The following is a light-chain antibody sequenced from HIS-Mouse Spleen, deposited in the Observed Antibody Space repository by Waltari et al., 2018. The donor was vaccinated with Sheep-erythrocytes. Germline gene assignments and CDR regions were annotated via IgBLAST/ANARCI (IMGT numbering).Light chain of an antibody. J-gene: IGLJ1*01. CDR3: SSYTSSSTV. V-gene: IGLV2-14*02. CDR2: EGS. CDR1: SRAVGTYNL. Sequence: QSALPQPAYVSGSPGQSITISCTGTSRAVGTYNLVSWYQQHPGQAPKLMIYEGSKRPSGVSNRFSGSKSGNTASLTISGLQAEDEADYYCSSYTSSSTVFGTGTKVTVL.